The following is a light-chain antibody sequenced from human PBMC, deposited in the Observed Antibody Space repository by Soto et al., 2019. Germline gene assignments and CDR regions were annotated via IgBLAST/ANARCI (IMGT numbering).Light chain of an antibody. CDR1: QGISSY. CDR3: QQVNGYPRDIT. Sequence: DIQLTQSPSFLSASVGDRVTITCRASQGISSYLNWYQQKPGKAPKLLIYAASTLQSGVPSRFSGSGSGTDFTLTISSLQPEDFATYYCQQVNGYPRDITFGGGTKV. V-gene: IGKV1-9*01. CDR2: AAS. J-gene: IGKJ4*01.